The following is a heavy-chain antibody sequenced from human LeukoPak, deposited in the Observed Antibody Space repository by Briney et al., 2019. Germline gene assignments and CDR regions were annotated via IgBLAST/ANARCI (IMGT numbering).Heavy chain of an antibody. J-gene: IGHJ4*02. D-gene: IGHD3-10*01. CDR3: AKLALYGSGSYYNEPFDY. CDR2: ISSSGGST. CDR1: GFTFSTFA. Sequence: GGSLRLSCAASGFTFSTFAMSWVRQAPGKGLEWVSTISSSGGSTYYADSVKGRFTISRDNSKNTLYLQMNSLRAEDTAVYYCAKLALYGSGSYYNEPFDYWGQGTLVTVSS. V-gene: IGHV3-23*01.